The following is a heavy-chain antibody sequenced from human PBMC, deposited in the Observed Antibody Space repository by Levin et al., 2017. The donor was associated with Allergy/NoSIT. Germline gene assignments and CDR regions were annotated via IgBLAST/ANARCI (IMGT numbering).Heavy chain of an antibody. Sequence: GGSLRLSCAASGFSFSTYVFHWVRQAPGKGLEWVAVMSDDGTTKFYADSVKGRFAISRDNSKNTVYLHMKSLRTDDSAVYYSTRLDYWGRGTLVAVSS. CDR3: TRLDY. CDR2: MSDDGTTK. D-gene: IGHD6-25*01. CDR1: GFSFSTYV. J-gene: IGHJ4*02. V-gene: IGHV3-30*09.